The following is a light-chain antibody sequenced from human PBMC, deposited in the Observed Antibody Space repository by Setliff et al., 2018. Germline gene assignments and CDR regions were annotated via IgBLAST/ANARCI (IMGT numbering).Light chain of an antibody. CDR3: CSYAGRYTPYV. CDR2: DVS. CDR1: SSDVGGYNY. V-gene: IGLV2-11*01. Sequence: SVLTQPRSVSGSPGRSVTISCTGTSSDVGGYNYVSWYQQHPGKAPKLMISDVSKRPSGVPDRFSGSKSGTTASLTISGLQAEDEADYYCCSYAGRYTPYVFGSGTKVTVL. J-gene: IGLJ1*01.